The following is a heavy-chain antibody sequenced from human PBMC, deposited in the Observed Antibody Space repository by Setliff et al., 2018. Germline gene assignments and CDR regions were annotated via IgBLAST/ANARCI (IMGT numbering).Heavy chain of an antibody. Sequence: ASVKVSCKVSGYTLTELSRHWVRQAPGKGLEWMGGFDPEDGETIYAQKFQGRVTMTEDTSTDTAYMELSSLRSEDTAVYYCATTHYDSSGYYYLERSAFDIWGQGTMGTVSS. V-gene: IGHV1-24*01. CDR1: GYTLTELS. CDR2: FDPEDGET. CDR3: ATTHYDSSGYYYLERSAFDI. D-gene: IGHD3-22*01. J-gene: IGHJ3*02.